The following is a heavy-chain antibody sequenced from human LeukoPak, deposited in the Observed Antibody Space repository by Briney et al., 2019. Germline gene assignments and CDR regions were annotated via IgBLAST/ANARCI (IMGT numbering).Heavy chain of an antibody. CDR2: ISYDGSNK. J-gene: IGHJ5*02. D-gene: IGHD3-10*01. V-gene: IGHV3-30*04. CDR3: ARDYYGSGSSIDP. CDR1: GFTFSSYA. Sequence: PGRSLRLSCAASGFTFSSYAMHWVRQAPGKGLEWVAVISYDGSNKYYADSVKGRFTISRDNSKNTLYLQMNSLRAEDTAVYYCARDYYGSGSSIDPWGQGTLVTVSS.